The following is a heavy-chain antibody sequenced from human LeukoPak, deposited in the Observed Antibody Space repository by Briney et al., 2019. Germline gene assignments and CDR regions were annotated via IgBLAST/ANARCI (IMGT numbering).Heavy chain of an antibody. CDR2: ISYDGSNK. CDR3: AKDSRNYYLGVAGYYYYGMDV. J-gene: IGHJ6*02. D-gene: IGHD2/OR15-2a*01. V-gene: IGHV3-30*18. CDR1: GFTFSSYG. Sequence: PGGSLRLSCAASGFTFSSYGKHWVRQAPGKGLEWVAVISYDGSNKYYADPVKGRFTISRDNSKNTLYLQMNSLRAEDTAVYYCAKDSRNYYLGVAGYYYYGMDVWGQGTTVTVSS.